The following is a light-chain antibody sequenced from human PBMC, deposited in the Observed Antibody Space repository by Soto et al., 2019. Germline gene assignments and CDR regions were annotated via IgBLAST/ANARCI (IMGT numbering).Light chain of an antibody. J-gene: IGKJ4*01. Sequence: EIVLTQSPGTLSLSPGERATLSCRASRSVGNNYLAWYQQRPGQAPNLLIYGASIRATGIPDRFSGSGSGTDFTLTITRLQSEDFAVYYCQQYDNWPLTFGGGTKVDIK. CDR2: GAS. CDR1: RSVGNNY. V-gene: IGKV3-20*01. CDR3: QQYDNWPLT.